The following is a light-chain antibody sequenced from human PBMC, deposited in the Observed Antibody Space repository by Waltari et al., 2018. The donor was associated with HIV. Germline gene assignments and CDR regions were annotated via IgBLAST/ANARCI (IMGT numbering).Light chain of an antibody. CDR3: SSFTASGTQV. CDR2: EVT. CDR1: SSDVGSYNY. V-gene: IGLV2-14*01. Sequence: QSALAQPASVSGSPVQSITISCTGTSSDVGSYNYVSWYQHHPGKAPKLMIYEVTSRPSVVSNRFSGSKSGNSASLTISGLQAEDEADYYCSSFTASGTQVFGGGTKLTVL. J-gene: IGLJ3*02.